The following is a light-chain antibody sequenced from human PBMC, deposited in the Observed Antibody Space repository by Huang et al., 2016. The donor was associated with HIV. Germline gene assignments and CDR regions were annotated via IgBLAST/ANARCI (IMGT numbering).Light chain of an antibody. V-gene: IGKV1-39*01. J-gene: IGKJ3*01. CDR2: AAS. CDR3: QQSFNSPL. Sequence: DIQMTQSPSSLSASVGDRVTITCRASQSISTYLHWYQQKPGKAPKLLIHAASNLQSGVPSRFSGSGSGTDFTLTITNLQPEDFAIYYCQQSFNSPLFGPGTRVDVK. CDR1: QSISTY.